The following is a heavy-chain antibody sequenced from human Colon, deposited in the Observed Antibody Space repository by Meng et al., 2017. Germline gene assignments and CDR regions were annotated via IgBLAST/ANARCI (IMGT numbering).Heavy chain of an antibody. J-gene: IGHJ4*02. V-gene: IGHV4-61*01. CDR1: GGSVSSGSYY. CDR3: ARGPLDY. CDR2: IYYTGST. Sequence: QVQTRGSGPGLVRPADTLSLTGTFAGGSVSSGSYYWSWIRQPPGKGLEWIGYIYYTGSTNYNPSLKSRVTISVDTSKNQFSLKLSSVTAADTAVYYCARGPLDYWGQGTLVTVSS.